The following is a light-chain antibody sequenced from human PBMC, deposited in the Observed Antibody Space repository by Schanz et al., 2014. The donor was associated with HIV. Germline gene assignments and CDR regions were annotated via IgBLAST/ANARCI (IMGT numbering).Light chain of an antibody. Sequence: DIVMTQSPTTLSLSPGERATLSCRASQSVSRFLAWYQQKPGQAPRLLIYDTSNRATGIPVRFSGSGFETDFTLTISSLEPEDFALYYCQQRRTQGLTFGGGTKVEIK. CDR2: DTS. CDR3: QQRRTQGLT. V-gene: IGKV3-11*01. J-gene: IGKJ4*01. CDR1: QSVSRF.